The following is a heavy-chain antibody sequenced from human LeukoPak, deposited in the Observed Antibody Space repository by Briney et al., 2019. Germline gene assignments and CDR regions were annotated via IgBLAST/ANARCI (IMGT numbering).Heavy chain of an antibody. CDR1: GYTFSSYD. V-gene: IGHV1-8*03. J-gene: IGHJ4*02. D-gene: IGHD2-15*01. Sequence: ASVKVSCKASGYTFSSYDINWVRQATGQGLEWMGWMNPNSGDRGYAQKFQGRVTITRNTSISTAYMELSSLRSEDTAVYYCATWNVRYCSGGSCYFDYWGQGTLVTVSS. CDR3: ATWNVRYCSGGSCYFDY. CDR2: MNPNSGDR.